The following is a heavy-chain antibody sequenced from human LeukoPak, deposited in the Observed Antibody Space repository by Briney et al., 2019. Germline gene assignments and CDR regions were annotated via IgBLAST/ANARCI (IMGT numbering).Heavy chain of an antibody. J-gene: IGHJ4*02. CDR1: GYTFNDYY. Sequence: ASVKVSCKTSGYTFNDYYMHWVRQAPGQGLEWIGWINPKSGGTNYAQHFQGRVTMTRDTSTNTGYMDLSRLKSDDTAVYHCARGGGTNFGVITDWGQGALVTVSS. D-gene: IGHD3-3*01. V-gene: IGHV1-2*02. CDR2: INPKSGGT. CDR3: ARGGGTNFGVITD.